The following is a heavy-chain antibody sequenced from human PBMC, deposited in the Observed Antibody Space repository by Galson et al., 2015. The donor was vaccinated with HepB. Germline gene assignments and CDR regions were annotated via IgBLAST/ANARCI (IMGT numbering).Heavy chain of an antibody. CDR3: ARDRGGGGYYATGSKGYYFDY. V-gene: IGHV6-1*01. CDR1: GDSVSNVGTA. D-gene: IGHD3-3*01. Sequence: CAISGDSVSNVGTAWNWIRQSPSRGLEWLGRTYYRSKWYTDYAVSVKSRITITTDTSKNHFSLQLNSVTPEDTAVYYCARDRGGGGYYATGSKGYYFDYWGQGTLVTVSS. CDR2: TYYRSKWYT. J-gene: IGHJ4*02.